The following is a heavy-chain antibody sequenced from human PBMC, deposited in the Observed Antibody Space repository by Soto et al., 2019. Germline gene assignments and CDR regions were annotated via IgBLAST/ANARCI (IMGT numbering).Heavy chain of an antibody. V-gene: IGHV3-23*01. CDR3: ASLPEVRSLKLVYYFDY. CDR2: ISGSGDNT. CDR1: GFTFGGYA. Sequence: GGSLRLSCVVSGFTFGGYAMSWVRQAPGKGLEWVSAISGSGDNTYYSDSVKGLFTISRDNSKNTVFLQMNSLRAEDTAVYYCASLPEVRSLKLVYYFDYWGQGTLVTVSS. D-gene: IGHD3-3*01. J-gene: IGHJ4*02.